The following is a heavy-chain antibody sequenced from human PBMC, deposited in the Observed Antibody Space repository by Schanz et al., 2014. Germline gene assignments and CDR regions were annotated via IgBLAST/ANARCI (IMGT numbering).Heavy chain of an antibody. V-gene: IGHV3-74*01. CDR1: GFTFSSHW. J-gene: IGHJ3*02. CDR2: INSVGSNT. Sequence: EVQLVQSGGGLVQPGGSLRLSCAASGFTFSSHWMHWVRQDPGKGLVWVARINSVGSNTDYADSVTGRFTISRDNAKNTLYLQMNTLRAEDTAVYYCARKMKLGVYGGKWHESLDIWGQGTMVTVSS. CDR3: ARKMKLGVYGGKWHESLDI. D-gene: IGHD4-17*01.